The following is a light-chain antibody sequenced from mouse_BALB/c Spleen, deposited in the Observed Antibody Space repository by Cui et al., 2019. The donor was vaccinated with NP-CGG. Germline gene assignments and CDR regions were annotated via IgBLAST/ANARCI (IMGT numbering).Light chain of an antibody. V-gene: IGLV1*01. J-gene: IGLJ1*01. CDR3: ALWYSNHWV. Sequence: QAVVTQESALTTPPGETVSLTCCSSTGAVTTSNYANWVQEKPDHLFTGLIGGTNNRAPGVPARFSGSLIGDKAALTITGAQTEDEAIYFCALWYSNHWVFGGGTKLTVL. CDR1: TGAVTTSNY. CDR2: GTN.